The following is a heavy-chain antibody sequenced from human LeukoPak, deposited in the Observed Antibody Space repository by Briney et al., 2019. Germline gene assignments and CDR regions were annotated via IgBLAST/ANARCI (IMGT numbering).Heavy chain of an antibody. J-gene: IGHJ6*03. CDR2: ISGSGDT. CDR1: GFTFVGNA. CDR3: AMRFLDGVYSRPYYMDV. V-gene: IGHV3-23*01. Sequence: GGSLRLSCAASGFTFVGNAVTWVRQAPGKGLEWVSTISGSGDTYYADSVKGRFTISRDDSKSTLSLQMNSLRAEDTAVYYCAMRFLDGVYSRPYYMDVWGKGTTVTVSS. D-gene: IGHD3-3*01.